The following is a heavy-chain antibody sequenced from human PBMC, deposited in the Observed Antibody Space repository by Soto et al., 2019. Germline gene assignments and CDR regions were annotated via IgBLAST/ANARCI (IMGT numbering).Heavy chain of an antibody. CDR1: GYTFTSYG. D-gene: IGHD3-3*01. CDR2: ISAYNGNT. V-gene: IGHV1-18*01. J-gene: IGHJ3*02. Sequence: ASVKVSCKASGYTFTSYGISWVRQAPGQGLEWMGWISAYNGNTNYAQKLQGRVTMTTDTSTSTAYMELRSLRSDDTAVYYCARDEHHLRFLEWQIDAFDIWGQGTMVTVSS. CDR3: ARDEHHLRFLEWQIDAFDI.